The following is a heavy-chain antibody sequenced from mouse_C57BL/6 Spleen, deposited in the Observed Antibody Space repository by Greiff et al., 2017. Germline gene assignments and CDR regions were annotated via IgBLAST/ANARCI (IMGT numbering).Heavy chain of an antibody. CDR1: GFTFSDYG. CDR2: ISSGSSTI. D-gene: IGHD2-1*01. J-gene: IGHJ2*01. V-gene: IGHV5-17*01. CDR3: ARYGNYVGYYFDY. Sequence: EVKLVESGGGLVKPGGSLKLSCAASGFTFSDYGMHWVRQAPEKGLEWVAYISSGSSTIYYADTVKGRFTISRDNAKNTLFLQMTSLRSEDTAMYYCARYGNYVGYYFDYWGQGTTLTVSS.